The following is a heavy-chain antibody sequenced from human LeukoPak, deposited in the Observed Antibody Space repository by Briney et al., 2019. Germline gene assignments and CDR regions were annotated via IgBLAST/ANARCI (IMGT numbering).Heavy chain of an antibody. Sequence: SETLSLTCTVSGGSISSGSYYWSWIRQPAGKGLEWIGRIYTSGSTNYNPSLKSRVTISVDKSKNQISLKLSSVTAADTAVYYCARGHYGDYNWFDPWGQGTLVTVSS. V-gene: IGHV4-61*02. D-gene: IGHD4-17*01. CDR3: ARGHYGDYNWFDP. CDR2: IYTSGST. J-gene: IGHJ5*02. CDR1: GGSISSGSYY.